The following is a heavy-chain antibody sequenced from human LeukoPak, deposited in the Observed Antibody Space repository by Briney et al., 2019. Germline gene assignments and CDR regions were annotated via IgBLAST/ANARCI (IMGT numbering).Heavy chain of an antibody. CDR3: ARVGIAAAGHFDY. D-gene: IGHD6-13*01. CDR1: GYTFTSYD. J-gene: IGHJ4*02. V-gene: IGHV1-8*01. Sequence: ASVTVSCKASGYTFTSYDINWVRQATGQGLEGMGWMNPNSGNTGYAQKFQGRVTMTRNTSISTAYMELSSLRSEDTAVYYCARVGIAAAGHFDYWGQGTLVTVSS. CDR2: MNPNSGNT.